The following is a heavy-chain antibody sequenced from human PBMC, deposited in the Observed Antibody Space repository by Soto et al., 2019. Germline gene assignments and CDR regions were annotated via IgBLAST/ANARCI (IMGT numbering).Heavy chain of an antibody. V-gene: IGHV1-69*13. CDR3: ARDGSSAPLYSGYDFYYGMDV. CDR2: IIPIFGTA. J-gene: IGHJ6*02. CDR1: GGTFSSYA. Sequence: SVKVSCKASGGTFSSYAISWVRQAPGQGLEWMGGIIPIFGTANYAQKFQGRVTITADESTSTAYMELSSLRSEDTAVYYCARDGSSAPLYSGYDFYYGMDVWGQGTTVTVSS. D-gene: IGHD5-12*01.